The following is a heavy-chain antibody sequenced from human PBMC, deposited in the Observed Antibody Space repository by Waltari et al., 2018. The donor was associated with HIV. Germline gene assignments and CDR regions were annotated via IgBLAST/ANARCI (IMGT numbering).Heavy chain of an antibody. CDR3: ARDLDFWSAFPSWFDP. Sequence: QVQLQESGPGLVKPSETLSLTCTVSGGSVSGYYWSWIRQSAGTGLEWIVRIYSRGTTNYNPSLESRVTMSIDTYNEKVYLQLSSVTAADTAVYYCARDLDFWSAFPSWFDPWGQGTLVTVSS. V-gene: IGHV4-4*07. J-gene: IGHJ5*02. D-gene: IGHD3-3*01. CDR1: GGSVSGYY. CDR2: IYSRGTT.